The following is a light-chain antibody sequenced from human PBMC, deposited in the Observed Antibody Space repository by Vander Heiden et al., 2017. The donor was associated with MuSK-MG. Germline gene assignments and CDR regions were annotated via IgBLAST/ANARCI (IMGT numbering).Light chain of an antibody. CDR3: SSDAGSYFWV. V-gene: IGLV2-11*01. CDR1: SGDVGVYNY. CDR2: DVS. Sequence: QSALTQPRSVSGSPGQSLTLPCTGTSGDVGVYNYVSWYQHHPGKAPKLMIYDVSKRPSGVPDRFSGSKSGNTASLTISGLQAEDEADYHCSSDAGSYFWVFGGGTKLTVL. J-gene: IGLJ3*02.